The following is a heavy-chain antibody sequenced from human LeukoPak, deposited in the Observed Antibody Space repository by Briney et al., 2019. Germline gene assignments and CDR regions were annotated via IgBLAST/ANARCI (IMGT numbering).Heavy chain of an antibody. CDR1: GGTFSSYA. CDR3: ARASNYGDYGDY. V-gene: IGHV1-69*04. CDR2: IIPILGIA. J-gene: IGHJ4*02. Sequence: SVKVSCEASGGTFSSYAISWVRQAPGQGLEWMGRIIPILGIANYAQKFQGRVTITADKSTSTAYMELSSLRSEDTAVYYCARASNYGDYGDYWGQGTLATVSS. D-gene: IGHD4-17*01.